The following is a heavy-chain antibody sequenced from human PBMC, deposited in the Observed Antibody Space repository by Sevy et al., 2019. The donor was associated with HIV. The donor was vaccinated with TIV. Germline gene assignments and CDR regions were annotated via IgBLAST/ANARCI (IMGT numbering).Heavy chain of an antibody. CDR2: INPSGGST. CDR1: GYTFTSYY. CDR3: ARLTGQRLYYYYGMDV. Sequence: ASVKVSCKASGYTFTSYYMHWVRQAPGQGLEWMGIINPSGGSTSYAQKFQGRVTMTRDTSTSTVYMELSSLRSEDTAVYYCARLTGQRLYYYYGMDVWGQGTTVTVSS. D-gene: IGHD3-9*01. V-gene: IGHV1-46*01. J-gene: IGHJ6*02.